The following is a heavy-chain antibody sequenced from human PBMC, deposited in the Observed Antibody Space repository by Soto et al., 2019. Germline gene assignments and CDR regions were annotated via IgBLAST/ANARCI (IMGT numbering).Heavy chain of an antibody. V-gene: IGHV3-30*03. J-gene: IGHJ4*02. CDR1: GFTFSNFG. Sequence: QVQVVESGGGVVQPGRSLRLSCAASGFTFSNFGMQWGRQAPGKGLEWVASISYDGNLKYSADSVKGRFTISRDNSKNTLDLQMNSLRSEDTAVYYCARFWGPITAAVDDYWGPGTLVSVSS. CDR2: ISYDGNLK. CDR3: ARFWGPITAAVDDY. D-gene: IGHD6-13*01.